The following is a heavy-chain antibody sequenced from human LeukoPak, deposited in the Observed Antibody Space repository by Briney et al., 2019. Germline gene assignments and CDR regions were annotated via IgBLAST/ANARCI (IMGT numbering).Heavy chain of an antibody. CDR2: ISSSSGYI. CDR3: ARGPYGAFDI. D-gene: IGHD3-10*01. CDR1: GFTFNTYN. V-gene: IGHV3-21*01. Sequence: GGSLRLSCAASGFTFNTYNFNWVRQAPGKGPEWVSSISSSSGYIYYADSVKGRFTISRDNAKNSLYLQMNSLRDEDTAVYYCARGPYGAFDIWGQGTMVTVSS. J-gene: IGHJ3*02.